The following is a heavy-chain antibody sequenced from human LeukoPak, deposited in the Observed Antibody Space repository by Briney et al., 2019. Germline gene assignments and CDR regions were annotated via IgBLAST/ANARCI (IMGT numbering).Heavy chain of an antibody. V-gene: IGHV1-69*05. CDR1: GGTFSSYA. D-gene: IGHD2-21*02. CDR3: ASTFADYCGGDCYPYYFDY. Sequence: SVKVSCKASGGTFSSYAISWVRQAPGQGLEWMGGIIPIFGTANYAQKFQGRVTITTDESTSTAYMELSSLRSEDTAVYYCASTFADYCGGDCYPYYFDYWGQGTLVTVSS. CDR2: IIPIFGTA. J-gene: IGHJ4*02.